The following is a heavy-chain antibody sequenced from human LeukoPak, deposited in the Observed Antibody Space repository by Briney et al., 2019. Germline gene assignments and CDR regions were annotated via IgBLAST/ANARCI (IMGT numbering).Heavy chain of an antibody. Sequence: SGTLSLTRSVSGDSISNYYWSWIRQPAGKGLEYIGRIDTSGSTNYNPSLKSRVTMSVDTSKNQFSLKLNSVAAADTAMYYCARTTGYYNSGWADFDSWGQGTLVTVSS. CDR1: GDSISNYY. J-gene: IGHJ4*02. V-gene: IGHV4-4*07. D-gene: IGHD6-19*01. CDR2: IDTSGST. CDR3: ARTTGYYNSGWADFDS.